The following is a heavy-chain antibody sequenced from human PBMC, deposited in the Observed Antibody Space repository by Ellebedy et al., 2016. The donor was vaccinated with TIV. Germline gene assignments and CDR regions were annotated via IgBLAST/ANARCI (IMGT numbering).Heavy chain of an antibody. J-gene: IGHJ4*02. CDR3: AKAPYSGSYPLFDY. CDR2: ISGSGGST. CDR1: GLTFSTYA. V-gene: IGHV3-23*01. D-gene: IGHD1-26*01. Sequence: GGSLRLXXAASGLTFSTYAMSWVREAPGKRLEWVSAISGSGGSTYYADSVKGRFTISRDNSKNTLYLQMNSLRAEDTAVYYCAKAPYSGSYPLFDYWGQGTLVTVSS.